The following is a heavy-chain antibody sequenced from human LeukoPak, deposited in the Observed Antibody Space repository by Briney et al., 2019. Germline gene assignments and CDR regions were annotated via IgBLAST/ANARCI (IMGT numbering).Heavy chain of an antibody. CDR2: IYYSGST. CDR3: ARVARFAGGYGWVDY. CDR1: GGSISSYY. D-gene: IGHD5-18*01. V-gene: IGHV4-59*01. Sequence: PSETLSLTCTVSGGSISSYYWSWIRQPPGKGLEWIGYIYYSGSTNYNPSLKSRVTISVDTSKNQFSLKLSSVTAADTAVYYCARVARFAGGYGWVDYWGQGTLVTVSS. J-gene: IGHJ4*02.